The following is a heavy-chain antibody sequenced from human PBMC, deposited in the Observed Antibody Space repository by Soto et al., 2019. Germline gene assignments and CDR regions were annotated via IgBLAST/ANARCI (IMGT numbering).Heavy chain of an antibody. CDR2: IYYSGST. D-gene: IGHD3-9*01. V-gene: IGHV4-39*01. CDR3: ARNTRYDILFDY. Sequence: SETLSLTCTVSGGSISSSSYYWGWIRQPPGKGLEWIGSIYYSGSTYYNPSLKSRVTISVDTSKNQFSLKLSSVTAADTAVYYCARNTRYDILFDYWGQGTLVTVSS. CDR1: GGSISSSSYY. J-gene: IGHJ4*02.